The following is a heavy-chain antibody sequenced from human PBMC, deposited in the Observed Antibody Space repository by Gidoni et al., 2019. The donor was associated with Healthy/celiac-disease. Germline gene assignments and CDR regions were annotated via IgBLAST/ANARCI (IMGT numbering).Heavy chain of an antibody. CDR1: GGPISSGDYY. Sequence: QVQLQESGPGLVKPSQTLSLTCTVSGGPISSGDYYWSWIRQPPGKGLEWIGYIYYSGRTYYNPSLKSRVTISVDTSKNQFSLKLSSVTAADTAVYYCARESRYYESSGYYWGQGTLVTVSS. CDR2: IYYSGRT. D-gene: IGHD3-22*01. V-gene: IGHV4-30-4*01. CDR3: ARESRYYESSGYY. J-gene: IGHJ4*02.